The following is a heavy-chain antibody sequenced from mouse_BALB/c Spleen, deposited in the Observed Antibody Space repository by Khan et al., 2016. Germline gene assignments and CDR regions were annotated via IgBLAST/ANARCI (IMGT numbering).Heavy chain of an antibody. Sequence: VQLQQSGPELVKPGTSVKVSCKASGFAFTSYNMYWVKPIHGKSLEWIGYIDPYNGGTSYNQKFKGKATLTVDKSSSTAYMHLNSLPSEDAAVYYCARDYEDDGPLAMYYWGQGTAVTVAS. CDR3: ARDYEDDGPLAMYY. V-gene: IGHV1S135*01. J-gene: IGHJ4*01. CDR2: IDPYNGGT. D-gene: IGHD2-4*01. CDR1: GFAFTSYN.